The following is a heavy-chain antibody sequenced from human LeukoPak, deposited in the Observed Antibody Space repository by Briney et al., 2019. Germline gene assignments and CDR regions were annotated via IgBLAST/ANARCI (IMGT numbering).Heavy chain of an antibody. CDR1: GFTFSPYW. Sequence: GGSLRLSCAASGFTFSPYWMHWVRQAPGKGLVWVSHINPDGTTTSYADSVKGRFTISRDNAQNTLYLQMNSLRAEDTAVYYCARGTALQDYWGQGTLVTVSS. D-gene: IGHD2/OR15-2a*01. CDR2: INPDGTTT. CDR3: ARGTALQDY. V-gene: IGHV3-74*01. J-gene: IGHJ4*02.